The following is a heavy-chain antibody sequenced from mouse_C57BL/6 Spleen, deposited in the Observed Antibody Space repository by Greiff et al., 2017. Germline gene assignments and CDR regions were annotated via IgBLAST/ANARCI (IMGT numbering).Heavy chain of an antibody. CDR2: IYPRSGNT. D-gene: IGHD1-1*01. Sequence: QVQLQQSGAELARPGASVKLSCKASGYTFTSYGISWVKQRTGQGLEWIGEIYPRSGNTYYNEKFKGKATLTADKSSSTAYMELRSLTSEDAAVYFCARSDYYGSIPYYFDYWGQGTTLTVSS. CDR3: ARSDYYGSIPYYFDY. V-gene: IGHV1-81*01. CDR1: GYTFTSYG. J-gene: IGHJ2*01.